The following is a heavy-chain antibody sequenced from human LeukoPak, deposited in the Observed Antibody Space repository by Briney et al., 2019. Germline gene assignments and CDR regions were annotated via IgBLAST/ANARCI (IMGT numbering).Heavy chain of an antibody. CDR1: GFTFSSYE. CDR3: ARVSADTNYYYGMDV. CDR2: ISSSGSTI. J-gene: IGHJ6*02. V-gene: IGHV3-48*03. Sequence: GGSLRLSCAASGFTFSSYEMNWVRQAPGKGLEWVSYISSSGSTIYYADSVKGRFTISGDNAKNSLYLQMNSLRAEDTAVYYCARVSADTNYYYGMDVWGQGTTVTVSS.